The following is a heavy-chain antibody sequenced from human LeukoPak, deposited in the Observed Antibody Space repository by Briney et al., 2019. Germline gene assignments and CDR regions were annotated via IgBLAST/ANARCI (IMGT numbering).Heavy chain of an antibody. CDR2: ISAYNGNT. CDR1: GYTFTSYG. J-gene: IGHJ4*02. Sequence: ASVKVSCEASGYTFTSYGISWVRQAPGQGLEWMGWISAYNGNTNYAQRLQGRVTMTTDTSTNTAYMELRSLRSDDTAVYYCARLNFGSEDYWGQGTLVTVSS. V-gene: IGHV1-18*01. D-gene: IGHD3-10*01. CDR3: ARLNFGSEDY.